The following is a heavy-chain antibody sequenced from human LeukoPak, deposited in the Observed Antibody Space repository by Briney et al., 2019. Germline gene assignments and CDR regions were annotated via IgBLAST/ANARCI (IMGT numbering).Heavy chain of an antibody. CDR2: LSGSGVTT. CDR3: AKAKDCSAGSCLMRPSYYFDS. V-gene: IGHV3-23*01. Sequence: PGGSLRLSCAASGFTFSNYAMSWVRQAPGKGLEWVSTLSGSGVTTYYADSVKGRFTISRDTSQNTLYLQMNSLRAEDTAVYYCAKAKDCSAGSCLMRPSYYFDSWGQGTLVTVSS. J-gene: IGHJ4*02. D-gene: IGHD2-15*01. CDR1: GFTFSNYA.